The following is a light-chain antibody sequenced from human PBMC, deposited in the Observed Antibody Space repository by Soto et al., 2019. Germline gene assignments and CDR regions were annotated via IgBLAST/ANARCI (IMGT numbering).Light chain of an antibody. CDR2: AAS. J-gene: IGKJ1*01. Sequence: DIQMTQSPSSLSASVGDRVTITCRASQSISSYLNWYQQKPGKAPKLLIYAASSLQSGVPSRFSGSGSGTDFPLTISSLQPEDFATYYCQQSYSTPPTFGQWTKVEIK. V-gene: IGKV1-39*01. CDR1: QSISSY. CDR3: QQSYSTPPT.